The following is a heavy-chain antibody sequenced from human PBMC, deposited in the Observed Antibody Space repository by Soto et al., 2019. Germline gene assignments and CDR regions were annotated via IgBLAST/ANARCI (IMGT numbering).Heavy chain of an antibody. CDR3: ARSTIFRPYYFDY. D-gene: IGHD3-9*01. Sequence: ASVKVSCEASGGTFSSYAISWVRQAPGQGLEWMGWISAYNGTTNYEQKLQGRVTMTADTSTSTAYMELRSLRSDDTAVYYCARSTIFRPYYFDYWGQGTLVTVSS. J-gene: IGHJ4*02. V-gene: IGHV1-18*01. CDR1: GGTFSSYA. CDR2: ISAYNGTT.